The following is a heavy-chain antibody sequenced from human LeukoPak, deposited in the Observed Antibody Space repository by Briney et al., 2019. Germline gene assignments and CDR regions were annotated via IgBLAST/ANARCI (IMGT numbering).Heavy chain of an antibody. V-gene: IGHV1-2*02. J-gene: IGHJ4*02. CDR1: GYTFTGYY. Sequence: ASVKVSCNASGYTFTGYYMNWVRQAPGHGLEWRGWINPNSGGTNYAQKFQGRVTMTRDTSISTAYMELSRLRSDDTAVYYCARKYYYDSSGIIFYYWGQGTLVTVSS. D-gene: IGHD3-22*01. CDR2: INPNSGGT. CDR3: ARKYYYDSSGIIFYY.